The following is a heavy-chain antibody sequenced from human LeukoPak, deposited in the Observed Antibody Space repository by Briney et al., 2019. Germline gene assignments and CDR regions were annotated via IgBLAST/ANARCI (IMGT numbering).Heavy chain of an antibody. CDR3: ARGHIVVVPAAIRNWFDP. Sequence: PSETLSLTCTVSGGSISSGGYYWSWIRQHPGKGLEWIGYIYYSGSTYYNPSLKSRVTISVDTSKNQFSLKLSSVTAADTAVYYCARGHIVVVPAAIRNWFDPWGQGTLVTVSS. J-gene: IGHJ5*02. CDR2: IYYSGST. D-gene: IGHD2-2*02. CDR1: GGSISSGGYY. V-gene: IGHV4-31*03.